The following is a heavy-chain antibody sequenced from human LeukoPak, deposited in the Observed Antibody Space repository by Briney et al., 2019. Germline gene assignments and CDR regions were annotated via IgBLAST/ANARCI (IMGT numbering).Heavy chain of an antibody. J-gene: IGHJ6*03. V-gene: IGHV3-30*03. D-gene: IGHD6-13*01. Sequence: PGTSLRLSCAASGFTFSSYGMHWVRQAPGKGLEWLAVISYDGSEKYYADSVKGRFTISRDNAKNSLYLQMNSLRAEDTAVYYCARVERRAGSSWYKGYYYYYMDVWGKGTTVTVSS. CDR1: GFTFSSYG. CDR3: ARVERRAGSSWYKGYYYYYMDV. CDR2: ISYDGSEK.